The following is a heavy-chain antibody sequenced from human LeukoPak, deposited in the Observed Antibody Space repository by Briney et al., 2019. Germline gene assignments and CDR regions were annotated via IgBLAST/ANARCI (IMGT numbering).Heavy chain of an antibody. Sequence: PGGSLRLSCAASGFTFGSYWMSWVRQAPGRGLEWVANIKQDGSEKYYVDSVKGRFTISRDNAKNSLYLQMNSLRAEDTAVYYCARVLATTYYYYYYMDVWGKGTTVTVSS. V-gene: IGHV3-7*01. CDR3: ARVLATTYYYYYYMDV. J-gene: IGHJ6*03. CDR2: IKQDGSEK. CDR1: GFTFGSYW. D-gene: IGHD5-12*01.